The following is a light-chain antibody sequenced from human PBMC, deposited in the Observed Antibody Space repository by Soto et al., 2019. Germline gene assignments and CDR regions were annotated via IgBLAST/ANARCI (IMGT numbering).Light chain of an antibody. J-gene: IGLJ2*01. V-gene: IGLV2-14*01. CDR2: DVS. Sequence: QSALTQPASVSGSPGQSITISCTGTSSDVGGYNYVSWYQQHPGKAPKLMIYDVSNRPSGVSNRFSGSKSGNTASLTLSGLQAEAEADYYCSSYTSSSTYVVFGGGTQLTVL. CDR3: SSYTSSSTYVV. CDR1: SSDVGGYNY.